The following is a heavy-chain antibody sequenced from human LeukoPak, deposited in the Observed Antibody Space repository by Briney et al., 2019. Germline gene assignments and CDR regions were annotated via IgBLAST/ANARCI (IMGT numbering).Heavy chain of an antibody. Sequence: GGSLRLSCAASGFTFSNYAMSWVRQAPGKGLEWVSAIGDSGGATNCADSVKGRFTISRGNSKNTLYLQMNSLRAEDTAVYYCAKRSCSGGGCNFDYWGQGTLVTVSS. J-gene: IGHJ4*02. CDR1: GFTFSNYA. V-gene: IGHV3-23*01. CDR3: AKRSCSGGGCNFDY. CDR2: IGDSGGAT. D-gene: IGHD2-15*01.